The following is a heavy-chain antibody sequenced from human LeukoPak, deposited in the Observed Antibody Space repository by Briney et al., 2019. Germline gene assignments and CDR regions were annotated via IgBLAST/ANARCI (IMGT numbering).Heavy chain of an antibody. CDR3: ARVSSGYDFASASYYYYGMDV. Sequence: SETLSLTCTVSGGSISSGGYYWSWIRQHPGKGLEWIGYIYYSGSTYYNPSLKSRVTISVDTSKNQFSLKLSSVTAADTAVYYCARVSSGYDFASASYYYYGMDVWGQGTTVTVSS. CDR1: GGSISSGGYY. V-gene: IGHV4-31*03. J-gene: IGHJ6*02. CDR2: IYYSGST. D-gene: IGHD5-12*01.